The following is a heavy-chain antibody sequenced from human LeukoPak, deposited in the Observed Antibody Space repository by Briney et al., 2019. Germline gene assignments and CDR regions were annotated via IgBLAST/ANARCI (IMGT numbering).Heavy chain of an antibody. D-gene: IGHD2-2*01. CDR2: FDPEDGET. V-gene: IGHV1-24*01. CDR1: GYTLTELS. Sequence: ASVKVSCKVSGYTLTELSMHWVRQAPGKGLEWMGGFDPEDGETIYAQKFQGRVTMTEDTSTDTAYMELSSLRSEDTAVYYCATRYCSSTSCNRYYMDVWGKGTTVTVSS. J-gene: IGHJ6*03. CDR3: ATRYCSSTSCNRYYMDV.